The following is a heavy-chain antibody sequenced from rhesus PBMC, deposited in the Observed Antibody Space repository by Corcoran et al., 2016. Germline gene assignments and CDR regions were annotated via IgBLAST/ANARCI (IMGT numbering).Heavy chain of an antibody. J-gene: IGHJ6*01. CDR2: IILLVGIT. Sequence: QVQLVQSGAEVKKPGASVKVSCKASGFTFGSYAISWVRQAPGKGLEWMGMIILLVGITNYAEKSQVRVTIPADPSTSTAYMELSSLRSEDTAVYYCARGLERRYYYGLDSWGQGVVVTVSS. V-gene: IGHV1-198*02. D-gene: IGHD1-7*02. CDR1: GFTFGSYA. CDR3: ARGLERRYYYGLDS.